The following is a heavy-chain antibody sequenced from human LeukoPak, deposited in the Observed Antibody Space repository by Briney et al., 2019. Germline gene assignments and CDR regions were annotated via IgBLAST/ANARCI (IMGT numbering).Heavy chain of an antibody. CDR1: GFTSNDHA. CDR2: INWSGTRI. D-gene: IGHD1-1*01. Sequence: PGGSLRLSCAASGFTSNDHAMHWIRQLPGKGLEWVSGINWSGTRIDYGDSVKGRFTVSRDNAKNILYLQVYSLRPDDTALYFCVKDITPGGLDYWGQGTLVTVSS. V-gene: IGHV3-9*02. J-gene: IGHJ4*02. CDR3: VKDITPGGLDY.